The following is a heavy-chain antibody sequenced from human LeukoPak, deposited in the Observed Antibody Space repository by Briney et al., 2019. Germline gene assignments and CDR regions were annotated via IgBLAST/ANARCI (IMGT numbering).Heavy chain of an antibody. CDR3: TRDSWVREYLLGAFDY. J-gene: IGHJ4*02. CDR1: GFTFGDYA. D-gene: IGHD3-10*01. V-gene: IGHV3-49*04. Sequence: AGGSLRLSCTASGFTFGDYAMSWVRQAPGKGLEWVGFIRCKAYGATTEYAASVKGRFSISRDDSKSIAYLQMNSLKTEDTAVYYCTRDSWVREYLLGAFDYWGQGTLVTVSS. CDR2: IRCKAYGATT.